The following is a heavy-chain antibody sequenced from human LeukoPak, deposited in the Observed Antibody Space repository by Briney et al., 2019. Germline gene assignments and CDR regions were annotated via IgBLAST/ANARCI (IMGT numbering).Heavy chain of an antibody. J-gene: IGHJ3*01. V-gene: IGHV4-39*01. CDR1: GASINASNYY. CDR2: MFYSGVT. Sequence: SETLSLTCTVSGASINASNYYWAWIRQPPGKGLEWIGSMFYSGVTHSDPSLKSRVTISADTSKSQIILNLRSVTAADTAVYYCARYSGSHYAFDLWGQGTMVTVS. CDR3: ARYSGSHYAFDL. D-gene: IGHD1-26*01.